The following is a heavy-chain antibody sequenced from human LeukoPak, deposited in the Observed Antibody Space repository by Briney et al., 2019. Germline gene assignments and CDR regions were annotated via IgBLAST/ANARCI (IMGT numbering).Heavy chain of an antibody. J-gene: IGHJ2*01. V-gene: IGHV3-7*01. CDR3: ASNWYFDL. Sequence: GGSLRLSCAASGFTFSIYWMGWVRQAPGKGLEWVANIKQDGSEKYYMDSVKGRFTISRDNAKNSLYLQMNSLRAEDTAVYYCASNWYFDLWGRGTLVTVSS. CDR1: GFTFSIYW. CDR2: IKQDGSEK.